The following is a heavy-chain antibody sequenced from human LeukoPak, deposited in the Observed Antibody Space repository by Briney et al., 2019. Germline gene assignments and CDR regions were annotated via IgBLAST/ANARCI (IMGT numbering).Heavy chain of an antibody. CDR3: ARDQEGFDY. J-gene: IGHJ4*02. Sequence: ASVRVSCKASGYTFTSNYIHWVRQAPGQGLEWMGMIYPRDGSTSYAQKFQGRVTVTRDTSTSTVHMELSGLRSEDTAVYYCARDQEGFDYWGQGTLVTVSS. CDR2: IYPRDGST. CDR1: GYTFTSNY. V-gene: IGHV1-46*01.